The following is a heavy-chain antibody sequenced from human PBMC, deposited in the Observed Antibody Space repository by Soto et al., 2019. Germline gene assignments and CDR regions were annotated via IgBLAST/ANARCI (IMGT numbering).Heavy chain of an antibody. V-gene: IGHV4-4*07. CDR3: AREGYYYGSGSYYYRLGMDV. CDR1: GGSISSYY. D-gene: IGHD3-10*01. CDR2: IYASGST. Sequence: PSETLSLTCTVSGGSISSYYWSWIRQPAGKGLEWIGRIYASGSTNYNPSLKSRVTMSVDTSKNQFSLKLSSVTAADTAVYYCAREGYYYGSGSYYYRLGMDVWGQGPTVTVSS. J-gene: IGHJ6*02.